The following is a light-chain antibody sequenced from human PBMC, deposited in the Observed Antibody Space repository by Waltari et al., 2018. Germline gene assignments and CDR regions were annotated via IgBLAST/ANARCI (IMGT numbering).Light chain of an antibody. CDR1: QSIGTS. J-gene: IGKJ1*01. V-gene: IGKV3-11*01. CDR3: QQRNSWPRT. Sequence: EIFLTQSPATLSVSAGERAALSCRASQSIGTSLAWYQHRTGKAPRLLIYDASKMAVGIPARVSGSGSGTDFTLTIDTLEPKEFAVYYCQQRNSWPRTFGQGTKVEI. CDR2: DAS.